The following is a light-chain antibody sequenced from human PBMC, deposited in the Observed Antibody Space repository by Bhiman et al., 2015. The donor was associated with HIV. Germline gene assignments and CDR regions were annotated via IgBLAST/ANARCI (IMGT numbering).Light chain of an antibody. V-gene: IGLV2-14*03. J-gene: IGLJ1*01. CDR2: DVS. Sequence: QSALTQPASVSGSPGQSITISCTGTSSDVGGYSYVSWYQQHPGKAPKLMIYDVSNRPSGVSNRFSGSKSVNTASLTISGLQAEDEADYYCSSYTTSSTYVFGTGTNVTVL. CDR3: SSYTTSSTYV. CDR1: SSDVGGYSY.